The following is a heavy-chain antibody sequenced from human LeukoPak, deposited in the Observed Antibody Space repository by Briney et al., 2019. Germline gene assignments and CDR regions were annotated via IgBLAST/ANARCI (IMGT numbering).Heavy chain of an antibody. D-gene: IGHD3-22*01. V-gene: IGHV1-18*01. Sequence: ASVTVSFKASGYTFTSYGISWVRQAPGQGLEWMGWISAYNGNTNYAQKLQGRVTMTTDTSTSTAYMELRSLRSDDTAVYYCARVSGPSFYYDSSGYYYPTYYWGQGTLVTVSS. J-gene: IGHJ4*02. CDR1: GYTFTSYG. CDR2: ISAYNGNT. CDR3: ARVSGPSFYYDSSGYYYPTYY.